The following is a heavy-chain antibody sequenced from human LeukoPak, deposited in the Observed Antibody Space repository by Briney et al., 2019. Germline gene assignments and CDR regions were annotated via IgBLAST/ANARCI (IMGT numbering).Heavy chain of an antibody. Sequence: GGSLRLSCIASGFIFGDHAMSWVRQAPGKGLEWVGFIRSKAYGATTEYAASVKGRFTISRVDSNGIAYLQVDYLKTEDTALYYCSRGPILLWIHNGMDVWGQGTTVTVSS. J-gene: IGHJ6*02. CDR3: SRGPILLWIHNGMDV. V-gene: IGHV3-49*04. CDR2: IRSKAYGATT. D-gene: IGHD3-10*01. CDR1: GFIFGDHA.